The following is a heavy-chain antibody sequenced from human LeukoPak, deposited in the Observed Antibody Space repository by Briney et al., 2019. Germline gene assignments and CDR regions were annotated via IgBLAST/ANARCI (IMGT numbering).Heavy chain of an antibody. J-gene: IGHJ4*02. V-gene: IGHV3-74*01. D-gene: IGHD3-10*01. CDR1: GFTFSTYW. CDR3: VLLSLTPG. Sequence: GGSLRLSCAASGFTFSTYWMHWVRQAPGKGLVWVSRSDGINTNYADSVKGRFTISRDNAKNTLYLQMNSLRPEDTAVYYCVLLSLTPGWSQGTLVTVSS. CDR2: SDGINT.